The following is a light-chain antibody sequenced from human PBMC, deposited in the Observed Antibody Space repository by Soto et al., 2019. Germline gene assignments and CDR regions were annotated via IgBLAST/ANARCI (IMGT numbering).Light chain of an antibody. V-gene: IGKV3D-15*01. Sequence: EIVMTQSPDTLSVSAGERATLSCRASQSFRSNLAWYQQRPGQAPRLLIYGASTRDTGIPARFSGSESGTEFTLTISNLQSEDAAVYFCQQYNDWPRTFGQGTRLEI. CDR1: QSFRSN. J-gene: IGKJ5*01. CDR3: QQYNDWPRT. CDR2: GAS.